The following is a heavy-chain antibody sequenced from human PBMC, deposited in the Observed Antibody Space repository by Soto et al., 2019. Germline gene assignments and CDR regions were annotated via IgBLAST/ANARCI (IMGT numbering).Heavy chain of an antibody. J-gene: IGHJ6*02. CDR1: GGTFSSYA. V-gene: IGHV1-69*01. Sequence: QVQLVQSGAEVKKPGSSVKVSCKASGGTFSSYAISWVRQAPGQGLEWMGGIIPLFGTADYAQKFQGRVTITADESTSTAYMELSSLRSEDTAVYYCARDLFYYDSSGTMAYYYYGMDVWGQGTTVTVSS. CDR3: ARDLFYYDSSGTMAYYYYGMDV. D-gene: IGHD3-22*01. CDR2: IIPLFGTA.